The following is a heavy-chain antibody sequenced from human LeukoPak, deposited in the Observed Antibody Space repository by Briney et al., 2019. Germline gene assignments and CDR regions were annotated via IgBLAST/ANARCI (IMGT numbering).Heavy chain of an antibody. D-gene: IGHD5-24*01. J-gene: IGHJ4*02. Sequence: ASVKVSCKVVAYDFTGYHIHWVRQAPGQGPEWMGRLNPNTGHAVYAFKFQGRVTITRDTSTNTAYMEVARLTSDDTALYYCVKDRDGADRIILWGQGTLVTVSS. V-gene: IGHV1-2*06. CDR1: AYDFTGYH. CDR2: LNPNTGHA. CDR3: VKDRDGADRIIL.